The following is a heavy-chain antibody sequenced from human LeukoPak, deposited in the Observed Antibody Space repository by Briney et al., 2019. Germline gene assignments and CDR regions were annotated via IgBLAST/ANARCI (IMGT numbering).Heavy chain of an antibody. J-gene: IGHJ6*02. V-gene: IGHV1-69*13. D-gene: IGHD3-10*01. CDR2: IIPIFGTA. CDR3: ARVLYYGSGSYPYYGMDV. Sequence: ASVKVSCKASGGTFSSFAISWVRQAPGQGLEWMGGIIPIFGTANYARKFQGRVAITADESTSTAYMELSSLRSEDTAVYYCARVLYYGSGSYPYYGMDVWGQGTTVTVSS. CDR1: GGTFSSFA.